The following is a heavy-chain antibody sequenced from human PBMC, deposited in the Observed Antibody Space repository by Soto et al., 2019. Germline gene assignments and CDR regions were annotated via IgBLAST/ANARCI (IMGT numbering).Heavy chain of an antibody. CDR2: IIPILGIA. Sequence: QVQLVQSGAEVKKPGSSVKVSCKASGGTFSSYAISWVRQAPGQGLEWMGRIIPILGIASYAQKFQGRVTITADKSRSTAGMELSSMRSEDTGVYCCARVSGSYYDYYYYMDDWGKGTTVAVSS. D-gene: IGHD6-13*01. V-gene: IGHV1-69*02. CDR1: GGTFSSYA. CDR3: ARVSGSYYDYYYYMDD. J-gene: IGHJ6*03.